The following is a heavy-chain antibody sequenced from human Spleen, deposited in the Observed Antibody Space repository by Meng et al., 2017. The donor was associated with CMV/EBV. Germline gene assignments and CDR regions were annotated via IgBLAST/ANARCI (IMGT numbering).Heavy chain of an antibody. CDR1: GFTFNTYA. CDR3: ERDQGGESMIAVLIERFGMDV. Sequence: GESLKISCAASGFTFNTYAMHWVRQAPGKGLEWVAVISYDGSNKYTADSVQGRLTISRDNSKNNLYLQMNSLTVEDTAVYYCERDQGGESMIAVLIERFGMDVWGQGTTVTVSS. D-gene: IGHD3-22*01. CDR2: ISYDGSNK. J-gene: IGHJ6*02. V-gene: IGHV3-30*04.